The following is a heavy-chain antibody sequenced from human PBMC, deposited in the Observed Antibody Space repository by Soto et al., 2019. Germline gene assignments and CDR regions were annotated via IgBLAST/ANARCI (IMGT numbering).Heavy chain of an antibody. CDR3: AKMEGMDPWAYSFDY. CDR1: GFTFSEFA. V-gene: IGHV3-23*01. D-gene: IGHD2-2*03. Sequence: EVQVLESGGGLVQPGGSLRLSCAATGFTFSEFAMSWVRQAPGKGLEWVSRIYGGGNGPHYADSVKGRVTISRDNSKNTLYLQMNSLRAEDTAGYYCAKMEGMDPWAYSFDYWGQGTLVTVSS. CDR2: IYGGGNGP. J-gene: IGHJ4*02.